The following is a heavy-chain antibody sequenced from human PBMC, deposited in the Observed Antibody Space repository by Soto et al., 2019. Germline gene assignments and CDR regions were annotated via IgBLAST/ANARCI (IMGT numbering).Heavy chain of an antibody. Sequence: PSETLSLTCTVSGGSISSGGYYWSWIRQHPGKGLEWIGYIYYSGSTYYNPSLKSRVTISVDTSKNQFSLKLSSVTAADTAVYYCARGLRLNYYYYYGMDVWGQGTTVTVSS. D-gene: IGHD5-12*01. J-gene: IGHJ6*02. CDR2: IYYSGST. CDR3: ARGLRLNYYYYYGMDV. CDR1: GGSISSGGYY. V-gene: IGHV4-31*03.